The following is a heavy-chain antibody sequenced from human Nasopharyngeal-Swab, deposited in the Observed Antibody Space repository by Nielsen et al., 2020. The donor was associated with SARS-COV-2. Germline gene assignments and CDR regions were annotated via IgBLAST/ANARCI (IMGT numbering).Heavy chain of an antibody. CDR3: ARDPRVYYYDRSTSWYFDL. Sequence: GSLRLSCTVSGGSISSYYWSWIRQPPGKGLEWIGYIYYSGSTNYNLSLKSRVTISVDTSKNQFSLKLSSVTAADTAVYYCARDPRVYYYDRSTSWYFDLWGRGTLVTVSS. J-gene: IGHJ2*01. CDR2: IYYSGST. V-gene: IGHV4-59*01. D-gene: IGHD3-22*01. CDR1: GGSISSYY.